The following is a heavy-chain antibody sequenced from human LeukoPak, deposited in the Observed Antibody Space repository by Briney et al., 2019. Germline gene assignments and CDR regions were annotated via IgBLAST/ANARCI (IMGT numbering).Heavy chain of an antibody. J-gene: IGHJ4*02. Sequence: GGSLGLSCAASGFTFSSYAMSWVRQAPGKGLEWVSAISGSGGSTYYADSVKGRFTISRDNSKNTLYLQTNSLRAEDTAVYYCASTDYYDSSGYYSEPFDYWGQGTLVTVSS. CDR2: ISGSGGST. CDR3: ASTDYYDSSGYYSEPFDY. CDR1: GFTFSSYA. V-gene: IGHV3-23*01. D-gene: IGHD3-22*01.